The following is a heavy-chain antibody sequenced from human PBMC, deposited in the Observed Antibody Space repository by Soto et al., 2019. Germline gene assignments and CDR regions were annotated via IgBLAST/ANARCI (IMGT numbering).Heavy chain of an antibody. CDR2: IRRNAYGGTT. V-gene: IGHV3-49*04. CDR1: GFTFGDYA. Sequence: SLRLSCTTSGFTFGDYALSWVRQAPGKGLEWVGFIRRNAYGGTTAYAASVQGRFTTSSADSKSIAYPQMNSLRTEDTALSYCTRASSLDFDFWGQGTLVTVSS. CDR3: TRASSLDFDF. J-gene: IGHJ4*02. D-gene: IGHD3-16*01.